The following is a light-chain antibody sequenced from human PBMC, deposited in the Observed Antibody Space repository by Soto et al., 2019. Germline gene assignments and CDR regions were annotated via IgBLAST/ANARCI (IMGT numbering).Light chain of an antibody. CDR1: PSVSSN. V-gene: IGKV3-15*01. CDR2: GAS. Sequence: EIVMTQSPATLSVSPGERATLSCRASPSVSSNLAWYQQKPGQAPRLRIYGASTRATGIPARFSGSGSGTEFTLTISSLQSEDVAVSYCQQYNNWPWTFGQGTKVEIK. CDR3: QQYNNWPWT. J-gene: IGKJ1*01.